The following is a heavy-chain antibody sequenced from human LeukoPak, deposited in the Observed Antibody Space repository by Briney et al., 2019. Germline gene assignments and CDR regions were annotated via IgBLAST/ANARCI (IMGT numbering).Heavy chain of an antibody. Sequence: PGGSLRLSCAASGFTFSSYAMNWVRQAPGKGLEWVSAISGSGGSTYYADSVKGRFTISRDNSKNTLYLQMNSLRAEDTAVYYCAKDRTPTFYDSSGYTFDYWGQGTLVTVSS. V-gene: IGHV3-23*01. J-gene: IGHJ4*02. CDR3: AKDRTPTFYDSSGYTFDY. D-gene: IGHD3-22*01. CDR1: GFTFSSYA. CDR2: ISGSGGST.